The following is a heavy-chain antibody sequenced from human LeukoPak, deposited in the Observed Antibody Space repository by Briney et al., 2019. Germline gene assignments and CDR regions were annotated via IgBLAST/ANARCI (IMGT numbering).Heavy chain of an antibody. D-gene: IGHD3-22*01. CDR3: AKDPSRYYDSSGYYVPVDY. J-gene: IGHJ4*02. V-gene: IGHV3-74*01. Sequence: GGSLRLSCAASGNYWMHWVRQAPGKGLVWVSHINSDGSWTSYADSVKGRFTISRDNSKNTLYLQMNSLRAEDTAVYYCAKDPSRYYDSSGYYVPVDYWGQGTLVTVSS. CDR2: INSDGSWT. CDR1: GNYW.